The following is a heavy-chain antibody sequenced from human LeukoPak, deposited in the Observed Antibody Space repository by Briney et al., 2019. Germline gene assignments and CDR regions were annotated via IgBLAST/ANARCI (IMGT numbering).Heavy chain of an antibody. D-gene: IGHD3-22*01. CDR1: GFTFSSYW. V-gene: IGHV3-7*03. J-gene: IGHJ4*02. CDR2: INHNGNVN. Sequence: QPGGSLRLSCAASGFTFSSYWMNWARQAPGKGLEWVASINHNGNVNYYVDSVKGRFTISRDNAKNSLYLQMSNLRAEDTAVYYCARGSTYYDSSGQVPFDYWGQGTLVTVSS. CDR3: ARGSTYYDSSGQVPFDY.